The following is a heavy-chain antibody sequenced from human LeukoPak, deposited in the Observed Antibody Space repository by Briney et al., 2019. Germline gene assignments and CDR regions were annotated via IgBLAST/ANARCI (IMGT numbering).Heavy chain of an antibody. J-gene: IGHJ4*02. CDR1: GGSISSSAYY. D-gene: IGHD4-23*01. CDR3: ARHGGGNSLYYFDH. V-gene: IGHV4-39*01. Sequence: SETLSLTCTVSGGSISSSAYYWVWIRQPPGKGLEYIGSIYYSGSTYYNPSLKSRVTISIDTSKNQFSLKLSSVTAADTAVYYCARHGGGNSLYYFDHWGQGTLVTVSS. CDR2: IYYSGST.